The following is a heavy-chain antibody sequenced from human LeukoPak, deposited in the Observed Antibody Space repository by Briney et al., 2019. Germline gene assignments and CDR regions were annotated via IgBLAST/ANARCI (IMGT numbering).Heavy chain of an antibody. CDR1: GGSFSGYY. D-gene: IGHD6-6*01. J-gene: IGHJ4*02. CDR3: AREFSGTSIAARVFDS. V-gene: IGHV4-4*07. CDR2: IHTSGST. Sequence: PSETLSLTCAVYGGSFSGYYWSYIRQPAGKGLEWIGRIHTSGSTNYNPSLKSRVTMSVDTSKNQFSLKLSSVTAADTAIYYCAREFSGTSIAARVFDSWGQGTLVTVSS.